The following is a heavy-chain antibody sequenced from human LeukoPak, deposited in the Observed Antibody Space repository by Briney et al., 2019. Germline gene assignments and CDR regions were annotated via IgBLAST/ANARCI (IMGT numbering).Heavy chain of an antibody. CDR2: ISWNSGSI. J-gene: IGHJ3*02. V-gene: IGHV3-9*01. D-gene: IGHD3-22*01. Sequence: GGSLRLSCAASGFTFDGYAMHWVRQAPGKGLEWVSGISWNSGSIGYADSVKGRFTISRDNAKNSLYLQMNSLRAEDTALYYCAKGKHYYDSSGYLGAFDIWGQGTMVTVSS. CDR1: GFTFDGYA. CDR3: AKGKHYYDSSGYLGAFDI.